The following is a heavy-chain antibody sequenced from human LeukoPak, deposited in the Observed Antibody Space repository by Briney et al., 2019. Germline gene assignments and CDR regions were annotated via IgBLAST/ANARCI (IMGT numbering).Heavy chain of an antibody. J-gene: IGHJ6*02. V-gene: IGHV1-3*01. D-gene: IGHD6-13*01. CDR1: GYTFTSYA. Sequence: ASVKVSCKASGYTFTSYAMHWVRQAPGQRLEWMGWINAGNGNTKYSQKFQGRVTITRDTSASTAYMELNSLRSEDTAVYYCAREAAGNVEYGMDVWGQGTTVTVSS. CDR3: AREAAGNVEYGMDV. CDR2: INAGNGNT.